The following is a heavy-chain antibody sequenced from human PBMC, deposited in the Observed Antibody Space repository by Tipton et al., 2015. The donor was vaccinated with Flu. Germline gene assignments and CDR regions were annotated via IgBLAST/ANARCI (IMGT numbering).Heavy chain of an antibody. CDR1: GGSFSGYY. V-gene: IGHV4-34*01. Sequence: LRLSCAVYGGSFSGYYWSWVRQPPGKGLEWIGEINHLGGTNYNASLKRRVTMSVDTSKKQFSLRLSSVTAADTAVYYCARLASFSGWSDYWGQGALVTVSS. CDR2: INHLGGT. J-gene: IGHJ4*02. CDR3: ARLASFSGWSDY. D-gene: IGHD6-19*01.